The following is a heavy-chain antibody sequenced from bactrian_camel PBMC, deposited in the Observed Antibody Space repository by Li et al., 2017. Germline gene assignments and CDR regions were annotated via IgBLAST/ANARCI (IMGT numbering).Heavy chain of an antibody. D-gene: IGHD6*01. CDR1: GITTT. V-gene: IGHV3S53*01. J-gene: IGHJ4*01. Sequence: HVQLVESGGGSVQAGGSLRLSCKASGITTTEAWFRQLPGKEREGVAVILSGGDIDYVESIKGRFTISRDLGKNTMYLHLNSLKTEDTAMYYCVKGNHVGGTVVVGPYFEWGQGTQVTVS. CDR2: ILSGGDI. CDR3: VKGNHVGGTVVVGPYFE.